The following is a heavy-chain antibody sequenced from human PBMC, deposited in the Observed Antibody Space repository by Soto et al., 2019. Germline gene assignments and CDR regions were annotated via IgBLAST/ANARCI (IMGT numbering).Heavy chain of an antibody. CDR1: GFSLSTSGVG. CDR3: AHIKPGYSSSWYLGWFDP. Sequence: QITLKESGPTLVKPTQTLTLTCTFSGFSLSTSGVGVGWIRQPPGKAPEWLALIYWDDDKRYSPSLKSRLTITKDTSKNQVVLTMTNMDPVDTATYYCAHIKPGYSSSWYLGWFDPWGQGTLVTVSS. CDR2: IYWDDDK. V-gene: IGHV2-5*02. J-gene: IGHJ5*02. D-gene: IGHD6-13*01.